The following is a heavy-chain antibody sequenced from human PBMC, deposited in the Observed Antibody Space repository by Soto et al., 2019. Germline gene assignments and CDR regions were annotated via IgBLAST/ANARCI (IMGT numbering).Heavy chain of an antibody. Sequence: GESLKISCKGSVSSFTSYWIGWVRQMPGKGLELMGIIYTGDSDTRYSPSFQGQVTISADNSISSAYLQWKSLKAPETAMYYCAKWGVDGYTYGFDHWGQGTFVTASS. CDR1: VSSFTSYW. CDR2: IYTGDSDT. V-gene: IGHV5-51*01. J-gene: IGHJ5*02. D-gene: IGHD5-12*01. CDR3: AKWGVDGYTYGFDH.